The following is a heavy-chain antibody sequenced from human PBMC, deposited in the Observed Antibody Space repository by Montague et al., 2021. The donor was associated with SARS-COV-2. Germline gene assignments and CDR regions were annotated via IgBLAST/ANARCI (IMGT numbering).Heavy chain of an antibody. V-gene: IGHV3-20*04. CDR3: VRGFRNGPFDV. D-gene: IGHD1-14*01. Sequence: SLSLSCAASGSTFDDYGMSWVRQGPGRGLEWVSGVTRNGDSTDFADSVKGRFTISRDNAKNSLYLQMNSLRAEDTALYYCVRGFRNGPFDVWGQGTLVSVS. J-gene: IGHJ4*02. CDR2: VTRNGDST. CDR1: GSTFDDYG.